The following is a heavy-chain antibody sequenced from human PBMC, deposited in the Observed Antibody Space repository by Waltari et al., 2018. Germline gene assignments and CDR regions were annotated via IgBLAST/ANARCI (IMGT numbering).Heavy chain of an antibody. CDR1: GFIFSTYW. Sequence: EVQLVESGGGLVQPGGSLRLSCEASGFIFSTYWMHWVRQGPGKGLVWASRMDNGVGSGTRYTDSVKGRVTISRDNAKNRLYTQMNSLRAEDTGVYYCARDHYYSKDVWGTGTTVTVSS. J-gene: IGHJ6*04. V-gene: IGHV3-74*01. CDR3: ARDHYYSKDV. CDR2: MDNGVGSGT.